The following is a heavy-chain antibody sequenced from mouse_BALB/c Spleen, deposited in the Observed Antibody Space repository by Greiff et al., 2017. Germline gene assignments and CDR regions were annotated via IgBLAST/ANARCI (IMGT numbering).Heavy chain of an antibody. CDR1: GFAFSSYD. D-gene: IGHD1-2*01. CDR3: ARGSYGYHYYAMDY. Sequence: DVKLVESGGGLVKPGGSLKLSCAASGFAFSSYDMSWVRQTPEKRLEWVAYISSGGGSTYYPDTVKGRFTISRDNAKNNLYLQMSSLTSEDTAMYYCARGSYGYHYYAMDYWGQGNSVTVSS. CDR2: ISSGGGST. J-gene: IGHJ4*01. V-gene: IGHV5-12-1*01.